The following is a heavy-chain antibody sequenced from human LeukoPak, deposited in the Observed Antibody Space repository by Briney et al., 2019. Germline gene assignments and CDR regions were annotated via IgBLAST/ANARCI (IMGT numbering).Heavy chain of an antibody. J-gene: IGHJ5*02. CDR2: ISAYNGNT. CDR1: GYTFTSYG. CDR3: ARVSLYYDSRVFWFDP. V-gene: IGHV1-18*01. Sequence: ASVTVSCKASGYTFTSYGISWVRQAPGQGLEWMGWISAYNGNTNYAQKLQGRVTMTTDTSTSTAYMELRSLRSDDTAVYYCARVSLYYDSRVFWFDPWGQGTLVTVSS. D-gene: IGHD3-22*01.